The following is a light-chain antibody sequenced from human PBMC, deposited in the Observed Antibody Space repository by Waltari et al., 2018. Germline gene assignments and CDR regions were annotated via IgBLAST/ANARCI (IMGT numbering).Light chain of an antibody. V-gene: IGLV2-14*01. CDR2: DVS. J-gene: IGLJ3*02. Sequence: QSALTQPASVSGSPGQSITISCTGTSSDVGVYNYVSWYQQHPGKAPKLMIYDVSNRPSGVSNRFSGSKSGNTASLTISGLQAEDEADYYCSSYTSSRRGVFGGGTKLTVL. CDR1: SSDVGVYNY. CDR3: SSYTSSRRGV.